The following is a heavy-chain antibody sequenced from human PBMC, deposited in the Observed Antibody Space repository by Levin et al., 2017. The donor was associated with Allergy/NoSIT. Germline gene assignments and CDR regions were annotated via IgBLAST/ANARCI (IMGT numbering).Heavy chain of an antibody. Sequence: SGPTLVKPTQTLTLTCTFSGFSLSTSGVGVGWIRQPPGKALEWLALIYWDDDKRYSPSLKSRLTITKDTSNNQVVLTMTNMDPVDTATYNCAHMWDCSGGSCYQRYNWFDPWGQGTLVTVSS. CDR2: IYWDDDK. D-gene: IGHD2-15*01. CDR1: GFSLSTSGVG. CDR3: AHMWDCSGGSCYQRYNWFDP. J-gene: IGHJ5*02. V-gene: IGHV2-5*02.